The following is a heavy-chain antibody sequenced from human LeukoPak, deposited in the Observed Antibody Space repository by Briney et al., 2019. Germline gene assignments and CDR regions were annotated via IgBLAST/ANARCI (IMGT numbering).Heavy chain of an antibody. Sequence: GGSLRLSCAAFGFTFSDYWMSWVRQAPGKGLEWLANIKQTGSEKYYLDSVKGRFTITRDNAKNSLYLQVNSLRAEGTAVYYCARDVVSGAPGHDYWGQGTLATVSS. CDR1: GFTFSDYW. V-gene: IGHV3-7*03. CDR3: ARDVVSGAPGHDY. CDR2: IKQTGSEK. J-gene: IGHJ4*02. D-gene: IGHD2-15*01.